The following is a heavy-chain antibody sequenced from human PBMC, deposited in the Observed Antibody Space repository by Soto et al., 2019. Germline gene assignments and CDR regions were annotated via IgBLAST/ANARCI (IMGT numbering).Heavy chain of an antibody. CDR3: AREPYSSSWYGEGSYYYHGMDV. Sequence: PGGSLRLSCAASGFTFSSYEMNWVRQAPGKGLEWVSYISSSGSTIYYADSVKGRFTISRDNAKNSLYLQMNSLRAEDTAVYYCAREPYSSSWYGEGSYYYHGMDVWGQGTTVTVSS. CDR1: GFTFSSYE. CDR2: ISSSGSTI. V-gene: IGHV3-48*03. J-gene: IGHJ6*02. D-gene: IGHD6-13*01.